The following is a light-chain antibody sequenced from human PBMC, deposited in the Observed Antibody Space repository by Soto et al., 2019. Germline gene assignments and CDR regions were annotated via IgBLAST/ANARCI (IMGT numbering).Light chain of an antibody. CDR2: DVS. CDR1: SSDVGGYNY. CDR3: NSYTSSSTVV. Sequence: QSALTQPASVSGSPGQSITISCTGTSSDVGGYNYVSWYQQHPGKAPKLMIYDVSNRPSGVSNRFSCSKSGNTASLTISGLQAEDEADYYCNSYTSSSTVVFGGGTKLT. J-gene: IGLJ2*01. V-gene: IGLV2-14*01.